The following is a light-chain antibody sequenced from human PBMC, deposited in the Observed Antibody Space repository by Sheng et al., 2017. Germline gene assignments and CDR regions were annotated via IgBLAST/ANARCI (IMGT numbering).Light chain of an antibody. J-gene: IGKJ4*01. CDR2: DIT. CDR1: QSVYSD. Sequence: EIVLTQSPATLSLSPGERATLSCRASQSVYSDLAWYQQKPGQAPRILIFDITNRATGIPARFSGSGSGTDFTLTISSLEPEDFAVYYCQQRRDWPLTFGGGTKVEIK. CDR3: QQRRDWPLT. V-gene: IGKV3-11*01.